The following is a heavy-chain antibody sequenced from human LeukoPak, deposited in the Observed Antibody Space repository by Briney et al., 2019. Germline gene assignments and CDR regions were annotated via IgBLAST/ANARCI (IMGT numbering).Heavy chain of an antibody. Sequence: ASVKVSCKASGGTFISYAISWVRQAPGQGLEWMGGIIPIFGTANYAQKFQGRVTITADESTSTAYMELSSLRSEDTAVYYCARAGGGGGAFDIWGQGTMVTVSS. CDR3: ARAGGGGGAFDI. D-gene: IGHD3-16*01. J-gene: IGHJ3*02. CDR1: GGTFISYA. CDR2: IIPIFGTA. V-gene: IGHV1-69*01.